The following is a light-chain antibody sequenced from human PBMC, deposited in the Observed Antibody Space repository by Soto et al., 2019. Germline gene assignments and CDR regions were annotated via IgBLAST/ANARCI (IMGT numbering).Light chain of an antibody. V-gene: IGKV3-20*01. Sequence: EIVLTQSPGPLSLSPGERATLSCRASQSVSSRYLAWYQQKPGQAPRLLIYGAFTRATGIPDRFSGSTSGTDFTLTISRLEPEDFAVYYCQQYGTFTTFGPGTKVEVK. J-gene: IGKJ1*01. CDR1: QSVSSRY. CDR3: QQYGTFTT. CDR2: GAF.